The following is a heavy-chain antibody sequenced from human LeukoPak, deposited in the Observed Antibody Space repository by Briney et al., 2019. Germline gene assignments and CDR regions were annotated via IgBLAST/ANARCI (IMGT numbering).Heavy chain of an antibody. V-gene: IGHV1-8*01. CDR3: ARRTLVRGVIIIEPYYYYGMDV. CDR2: MNPNSANT. CDR1: GYTFTSFD. Sequence: ASVKVSCKASGYTFTSFDLNWVRQSPGQGLEWMGWMNPNSANTGYAQKFQGRITMTRNTSITTAYMELSSLRSEDTAVYYCARRTLVRGVIIIEPYYYYGMDVWGQGTTVTVSS. J-gene: IGHJ6*02. D-gene: IGHD3-10*01.